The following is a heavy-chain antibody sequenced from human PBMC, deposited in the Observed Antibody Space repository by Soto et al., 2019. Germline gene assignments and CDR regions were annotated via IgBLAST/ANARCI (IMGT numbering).Heavy chain of an antibody. CDR2: FSCSSITI. D-gene: IGHD3-3*01. V-gene: IGHV3-48*01. J-gene: IGHJ3*02. CDR1: GFTFSSYS. CDR3: ARDWKRITIFGVATRAFDI. Sequence: GGSLRLSCAASGFTFSSYSMDWVRQAPGKGLEWVSFFSCSSITIYYAVSVKGRFTISRDNAKNSLYLQMNSLRAEDTAVYYCARDWKRITIFGVATRAFDIWGQGTMVTVSS.